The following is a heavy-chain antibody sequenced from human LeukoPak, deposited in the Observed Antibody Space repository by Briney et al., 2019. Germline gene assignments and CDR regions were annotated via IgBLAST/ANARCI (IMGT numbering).Heavy chain of an antibody. V-gene: IGHV3-48*04. Sequence: GGSLRLSCAASGFTFSGYSMNWVRQAPGKGLECVSYISSSSSNIYYADSVKGRFTISRDNAKNSLYLQMNSLRAEDTAVYYCARGHSISPNWFDPWGQGTLVTVSS. CDR3: ARGHSISPNWFDP. CDR2: ISSSSSNI. CDR1: GFTFSGYS. J-gene: IGHJ5*02. D-gene: IGHD6-13*01.